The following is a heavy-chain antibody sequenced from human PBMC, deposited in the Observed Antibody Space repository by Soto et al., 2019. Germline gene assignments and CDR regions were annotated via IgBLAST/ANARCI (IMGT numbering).Heavy chain of an antibody. Sequence: AAGMVCCEASGYSFTSYAIYWVRQAPGQRLEWMGWINDGNGNTKYSQKLQGRVTFTGDTSASTAHMELSSLRSEDTAVYFCARGVENIVVVLDVFGYYGMDVWGQGTTVTVSS. CDR2: INDGNGNT. D-gene: IGHD2-2*01. CDR1: GYSFTSYA. J-gene: IGHJ6*02. V-gene: IGHV1-3*01. CDR3: ARGVENIVVVLDVFGYYGMDV.